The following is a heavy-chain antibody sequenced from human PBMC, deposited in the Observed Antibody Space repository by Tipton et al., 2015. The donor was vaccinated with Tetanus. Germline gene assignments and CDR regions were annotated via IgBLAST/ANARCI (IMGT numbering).Heavy chain of an antibody. V-gene: IGHV4-61*01. CDR1: GGSVTTDRSY. CDR3: ARDRGFTTYNYFDP. J-gene: IGHJ5*02. Sequence: TLSLTCDVSGGSVTTDRSYWTWIRQPPGKGLEWIGFVSDTGITNYKPSLGSRVSMSVDTSKNQFSLNLRSVTAADTAVYYCARDRGFTTYNYFDPWGQGTLVTVSS. D-gene: IGHD5-24*01. CDR2: VSDTGIT.